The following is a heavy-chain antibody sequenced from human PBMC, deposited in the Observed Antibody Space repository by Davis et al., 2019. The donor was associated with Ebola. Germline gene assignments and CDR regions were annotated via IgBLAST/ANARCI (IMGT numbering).Heavy chain of an antibody. CDR3: AKARIAVAGTQNYFDY. Sequence: GESLKISCAASGFTFSSYAMSWVRQAPGKGLEWVSAISGSGGSTYYADSVKGRFTISRDNSKNTLYLQMNSLRAEDTAVYYCAKARIAVAGTQNYFDYWGQGTLVTVSS. J-gene: IGHJ4*02. CDR2: ISGSGGST. CDR1: GFTFSSYA. V-gene: IGHV3-23*01. D-gene: IGHD6-19*01.